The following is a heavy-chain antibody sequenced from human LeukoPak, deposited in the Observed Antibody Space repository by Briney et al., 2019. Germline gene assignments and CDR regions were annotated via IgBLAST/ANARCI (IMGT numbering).Heavy chain of an antibody. V-gene: IGHV3-48*03. CDR1: GFNLSSHE. CDR2: ISSTATTR. J-gene: IGHJ4*02. Sequence: PGGSLRLSCAASGFNLSSHEMNWVRQAPGQGLEWIPYISSTATTRYYADSVKGRFTVSKDNARNELFLQMNSLRAEDTAVYYCVREYFSYGDRYFDYWGQGTLVTVSS. CDR3: VREYFSYGDRYFDY. D-gene: IGHD4-17*01.